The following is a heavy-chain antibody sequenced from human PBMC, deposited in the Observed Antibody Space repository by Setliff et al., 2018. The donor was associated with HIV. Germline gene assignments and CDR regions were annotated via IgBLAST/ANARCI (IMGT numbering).Heavy chain of an antibody. Sequence: RGESLKISCKGSGYRFTSYWIAWVRQMPGKGLEWMGIIYPADSDTRYSPSFQGHVTISVDRSISTVYLQWSNLKASDSAMYYCARTSGARTTDYWGQGTLVTVSS. J-gene: IGHJ4*02. CDR2: IYPADSDT. CDR3: ARTSGARTTDY. CDR1: GYRFTSYW. D-gene: IGHD1-1*01. V-gene: IGHV5-51*01.